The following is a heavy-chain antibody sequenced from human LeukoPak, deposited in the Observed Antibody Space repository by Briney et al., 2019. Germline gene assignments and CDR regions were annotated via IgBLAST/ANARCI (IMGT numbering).Heavy chain of an antibody. Sequence: GGSLRLSCAASGFTFSSHSMNWVRQAPGKGLEWVSSISSSSSYIYYTDSVKGRFTISRDNAKNSLYLQMNSLRAEDTAVYYCAREDSSGYWDYWGQGTLVTVSS. CDR2: ISSSSSYI. CDR3: AREDSSGYWDY. D-gene: IGHD3-22*01. V-gene: IGHV3-21*01. J-gene: IGHJ4*02. CDR1: GFTFSSHS.